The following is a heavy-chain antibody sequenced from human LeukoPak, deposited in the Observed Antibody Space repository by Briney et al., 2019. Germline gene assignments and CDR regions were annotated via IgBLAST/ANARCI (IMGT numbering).Heavy chain of an antibody. V-gene: IGHV4-59*01. CDR2: IYYSGST. D-gene: IGHD1-26*01. CDR1: GGSISSYY. J-gene: IGHJ3*02. Sequence: PSETLSLTCTVSGGSISSYYWSWIRQPPGKGLEWIGYIYYSGSTNYNPSLKSRVTISVDTSKNQFSLKLSSVTAADTAVYYCARDPTFSGSYYHDAFDIWGQGTMVTVSS. CDR3: ARDPTFSGSYYHDAFDI.